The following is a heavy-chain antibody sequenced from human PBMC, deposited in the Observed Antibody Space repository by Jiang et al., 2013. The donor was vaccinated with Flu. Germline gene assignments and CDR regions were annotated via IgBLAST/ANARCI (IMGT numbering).Heavy chain of an antibody. Sequence: EWMGWINPNTGATNSAQKFQGRVTMTRDTSISAAYMELSRLTSNDTAVYYCARDLGLGLGDYWGQGTLVTVSS. D-gene: IGHD3/OR15-3a*01. CDR3: ARDLGLGLGDY. V-gene: IGHV1-2*02. J-gene: IGHJ4*02. CDR2: INPNTGAT.